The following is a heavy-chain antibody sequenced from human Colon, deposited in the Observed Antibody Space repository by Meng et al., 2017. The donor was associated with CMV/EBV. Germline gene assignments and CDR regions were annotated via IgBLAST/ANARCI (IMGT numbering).Heavy chain of an antibody. Sequence: GSLRLSCTVSGGSISSSSYYWGWLRQPPGKGLEWIGSIYYSGSTYYNPSLKSRVTISVDTSKNQFSLKLSSVTAADTAVYYCARVLVFGYYFDYWGQGTLVTVSS. CDR1: GGSISSSSYY. V-gene: IGHV4-39*07. J-gene: IGHJ4*02. D-gene: IGHD3-10*02. CDR3: ARVLVFGYYFDY. CDR2: IYYSGST.